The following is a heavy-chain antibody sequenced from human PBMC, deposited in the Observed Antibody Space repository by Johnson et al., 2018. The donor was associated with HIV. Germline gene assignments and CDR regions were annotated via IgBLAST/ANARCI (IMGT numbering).Heavy chain of an antibody. D-gene: IGHD1-26*01. Sequence: QVQLVESGGGVVQPGRSLRLSCAASGFTFSSYAMHWVRQAPGKGLEWVAVISYDGSNKYYVDSLKGRFTISRDNAKNSLYLQMNSLRAEDTAVYYCATFGGGSFHAFDIWGQGTMVTVSS. V-gene: IGHV3-30*04. J-gene: IGHJ3*02. CDR3: ATFGGGSFHAFDI. CDR2: ISYDGSNK. CDR1: GFTFSSYA.